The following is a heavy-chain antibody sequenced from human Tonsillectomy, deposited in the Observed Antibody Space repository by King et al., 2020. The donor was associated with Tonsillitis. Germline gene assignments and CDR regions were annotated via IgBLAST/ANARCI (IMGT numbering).Heavy chain of an antibody. V-gene: IGHV4-61*01. Sequence: QLQESGPGLVKPSETLSLTCTVSGGSVSSGSYYWSWIRQPPGKGLEWIGYIYYSGRTNYNPSLKSRVTITVDTSKNQFSLKLSSVTAAGTAVYYCARVASGSYGWADYWGQGTLVTVSS. D-gene: IGHD1-26*01. CDR1: GGSVSSGSYY. CDR2: IYYSGRT. J-gene: IGHJ4*02. CDR3: ARVASGSYGWADY.